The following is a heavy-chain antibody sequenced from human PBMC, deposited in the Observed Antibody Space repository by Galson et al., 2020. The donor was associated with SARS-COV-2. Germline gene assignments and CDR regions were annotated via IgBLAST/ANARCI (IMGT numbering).Heavy chain of an antibody. CDR1: GNSISSGSYS. CDR2: ISNSCGT. D-gene: IGHD4-17*01. CDR3: ARLHYGEYAPEAFDI. J-gene: IGHJ3*02. Sequence: SETLSLTCAVSGNSISSGSYSWNWIRQPPGKGLEWIGYISNSCGTYYNPSLKSRVTISGDRSKNQFSLRLSSVTAADTAVYYCARLHYGEYAPEAFDIWGPGTRVTVAS. V-gene: IGHV4-30-2*01.